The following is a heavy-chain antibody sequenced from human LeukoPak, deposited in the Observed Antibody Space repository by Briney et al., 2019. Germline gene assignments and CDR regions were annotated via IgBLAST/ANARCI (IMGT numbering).Heavy chain of an antibody. V-gene: IGHV3-21*01. D-gene: IGHD6-13*01. J-gene: IGHJ4*02. Sequence: GGSLRLSCAASGFTFSSYGMHWVRQAPGKGLEWVSSISSGSTYIYYADSVKGRFPISRDNAENSLYLQMNSLRAEDTAVYYCARGISGIPAAGADYWGQGTLVTDSS. CDR3: ARGISGIPAAGADY. CDR2: ISSGSTYI. CDR1: GFTFSSYG.